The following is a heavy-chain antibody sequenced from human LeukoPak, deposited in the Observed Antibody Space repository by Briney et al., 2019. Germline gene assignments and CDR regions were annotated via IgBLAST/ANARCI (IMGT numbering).Heavy chain of an antibody. CDR1: GGSISSYY. V-gene: IGHV4-59*01. Sequence: SETLSLTCTVSGGSISSYYWSWTRQPPGKGQEWIGYIYYSGSTNYNPSLKSRVTISVDTSKNQFSLKLSSVTAADTAVYYCASHDYGDDYYYYYMDVWGKGTTVTVSS. J-gene: IGHJ6*03. CDR2: IYYSGST. D-gene: IGHD4-17*01. CDR3: ASHDYGDDYYYYYMDV.